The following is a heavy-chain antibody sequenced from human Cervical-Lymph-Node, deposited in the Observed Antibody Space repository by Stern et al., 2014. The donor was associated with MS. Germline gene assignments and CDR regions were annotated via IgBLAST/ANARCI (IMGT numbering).Heavy chain of an antibody. Sequence: QLQLQESGPGLVKPSQTLSLTCTVSGGTISRGDDYWSWIRQPPGKGLEWIGYISHSGSTYYNPSLRSRVAISMDTSMTQFSLNLSSVTAADTAVYYCARGGIFDYWGQGTLVTVSS. CDR1: GGTISRGDDY. CDR2: ISHSGST. CDR3: ARGGIFDY. J-gene: IGHJ4*02. V-gene: IGHV4-30-4*01.